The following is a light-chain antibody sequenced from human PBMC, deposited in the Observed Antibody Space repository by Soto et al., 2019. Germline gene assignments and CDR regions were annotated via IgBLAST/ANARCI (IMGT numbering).Light chain of an antibody. CDR3: QQRSNWAQT. CDR1: QSVSSY. J-gene: IGKJ2*01. V-gene: IGKV3-11*01. Sequence: EIVLTQSPATLSLSPGERATLSCRASQSVSSYLAWYQQKPGQAPRLLIYDASNRATGIPARFSGSGSGTDFTLTISSLEPDDFAVYYGQQRSNWAQTFGQGIKLEIK. CDR2: DAS.